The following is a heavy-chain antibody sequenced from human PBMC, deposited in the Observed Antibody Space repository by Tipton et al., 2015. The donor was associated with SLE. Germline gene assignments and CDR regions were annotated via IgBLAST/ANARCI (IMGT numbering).Heavy chain of an antibody. V-gene: IGHV3-33*01. J-gene: IGHJ1*01. CDR2: IWYDGSNK. Sequence: SLRLSCAASGFTFSSYGMHWVRQAPGKGLEWVAVIWYDGSNKYYADSVKGRFTISRDNSKNTMYLQMNSLRAEDTAVYYCARDSRSGYFQHWGPGSLVPVSS. CDR3: ARDSRSGYFQH. CDR1: GFTFSSYG.